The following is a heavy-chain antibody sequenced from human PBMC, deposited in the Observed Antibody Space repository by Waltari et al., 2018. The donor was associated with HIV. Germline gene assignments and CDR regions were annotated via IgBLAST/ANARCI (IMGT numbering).Heavy chain of an antibody. CDR1: GFTFSSYT. CDR3: ARVYGSCSIDY. D-gene: IGHD6-19*01. V-gene: IGHV3-21*01. J-gene: IGHJ4*02. Sequence: EVQLVESGGGRVKPGGSLRLSCEASGFTFSSYTTNWGRQAPGKGLEWFSSIIISSSYIFYADSLKGRFSISRDTAKNSLYLQMNSLRAEDTAVYYCARVYGSCSIDYWGQGTLVTVSS. CDR2: IIISSSYI.